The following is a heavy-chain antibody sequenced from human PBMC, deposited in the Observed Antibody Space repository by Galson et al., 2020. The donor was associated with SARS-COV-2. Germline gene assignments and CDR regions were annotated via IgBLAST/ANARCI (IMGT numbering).Heavy chain of an antibody. V-gene: IGHV4-34*01. CDR3: ARGQPNYSGSGTYPKSYYYYGMDV. J-gene: IGHJ6*02. Sequence: ETSETLSLTCTVYGDSFTAYYWSWIRQPPGQGLVWIGEINHRGITNYNPSLKSRVTISVDTSNNQFSLKMSSVTAADTAVYYCARGQPNYSGSGTYPKSYYYYGMDVWGQGTTVTVSS. CDR1: GDSFTAYY. CDR2: INHRGIT. D-gene: IGHD3-10*01.